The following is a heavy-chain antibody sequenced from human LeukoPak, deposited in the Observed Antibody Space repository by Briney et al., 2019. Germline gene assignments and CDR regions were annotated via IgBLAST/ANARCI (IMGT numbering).Heavy chain of an antibody. V-gene: IGHV4-59*01. D-gene: IGHD4-17*01. J-gene: IGHJ1*01. CDR2: IYYSGST. Sequence: SETLSLTCTVSGGSISSYYWSWIRQPPGKGLEWILYIYYSGSTNYNPSLKSRVTISVDTSKNQFSLKLSSVTAADTAVYYCARDSVDYGVLWRYFQHWGQGTLVTVSS. CDR1: GGSISSYY. CDR3: ARDSVDYGVLWRYFQH.